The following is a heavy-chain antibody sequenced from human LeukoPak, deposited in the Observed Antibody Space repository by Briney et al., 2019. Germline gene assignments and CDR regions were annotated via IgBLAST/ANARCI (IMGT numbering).Heavy chain of an antibody. D-gene: IGHD1-7*01. Sequence: GGSLRLSCAASGFTFSGSTMHSVRQASGKGLEWVGRIRSKANSYATAYAASVEGRFTISRDDSKNTAYLQMNSLKTEDTAMYYCTRSITGITAHFDYWGQGTLVTVSS. CDR3: TRSITGITAHFDY. CDR1: GFTFSGST. J-gene: IGHJ4*02. CDR2: IRSKANSYAT. V-gene: IGHV3-73*01.